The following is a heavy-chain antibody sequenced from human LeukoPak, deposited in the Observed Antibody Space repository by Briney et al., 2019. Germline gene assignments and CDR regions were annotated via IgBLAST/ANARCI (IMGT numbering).Heavy chain of an antibody. J-gene: IGHJ4*02. D-gene: IGHD6-19*01. Sequence: GGSLRLSCTASGFTFSTYAMTWVRQAPGKVLEWVSVISHGGDSAWYADSVKGRFTISRDNSKSTLFLQMNSLRADDTAIYYCAKGRSGWYEGLDYWGQGILVTVSS. CDR2: ISHGGDSA. CDR3: AKGRSGWYEGLDY. CDR1: GFTFSTYA. V-gene: IGHV3-23*01.